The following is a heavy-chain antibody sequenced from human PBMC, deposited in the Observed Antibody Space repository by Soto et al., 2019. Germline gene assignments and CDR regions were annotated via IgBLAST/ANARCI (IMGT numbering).Heavy chain of an antibody. CDR2: ISGSGGST. CDR1: GFTFSSYA. V-gene: IGHV3-23*01. D-gene: IGHD2-8*02. J-gene: IGHJ4*02. CDR3: AKDTGGLGVPRPFSYYFDY. Sequence: GGSLRLSCAASGFTFSSYAMSWVRQAPGKGLEWVSAISGSGGSTYYADSVKGRFTISRDNSNNTLYLQMNSLRAEDTAVYYCAKDTGGLGVPRPFSYYFDYWGQGTLVTVSS.